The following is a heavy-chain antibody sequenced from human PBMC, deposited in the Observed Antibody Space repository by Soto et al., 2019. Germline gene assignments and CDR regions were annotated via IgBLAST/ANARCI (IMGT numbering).Heavy chain of an antibody. CDR2: IVVGSGNT. CDR1: GFTFTSSA. J-gene: IGHJ6*02. D-gene: IGHD6-19*01. V-gene: IGHV1-58*02. CDR3: ARDSARVAGNLYYGMDV. Sequence: ASVKVSCKASGFTFTSSAMQWVRQARGQRLEWIGWIVVGSGNTNYAQKFQERVTITRDISASTAYMELSSLRSEDMAVYYCARDSARVAGNLYYGMDVWGQGTTVTVSS.